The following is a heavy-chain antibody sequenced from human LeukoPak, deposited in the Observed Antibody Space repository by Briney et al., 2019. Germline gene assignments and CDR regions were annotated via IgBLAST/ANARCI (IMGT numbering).Heavy chain of an antibody. Sequence: GGSLRLSCAASGFTFSDYYMSWIRQAPGKGLEWVSYISSSGSTIYYADSVKGRFTISRDNVKNSLYLQMNSLRAEDTAVYYCARDLGLLWFGEAYYGMDVWGQGTTVTVSS. J-gene: IGHJ6*02. CDR1: GFTFSDYY. V-gene: IGHV3-11*01. CDR3: ARDLGLLWFGEAYYGMDV. CDR2: ISSSGSTI. D-gene: IGHD3-10*01.